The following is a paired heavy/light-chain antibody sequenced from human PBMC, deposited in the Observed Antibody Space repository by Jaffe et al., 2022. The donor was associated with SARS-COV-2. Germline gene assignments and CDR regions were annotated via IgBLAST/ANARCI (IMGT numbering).Light chain of an antibody. J-gene: IGKJ4*01. CDR3: QQYHEWPLT. V-gene: IGKV3-15*01. Sequence: EIVMTQSPATLSVSPGERATLSCRASQSVSGNLAWYQRKPGQAPRLLFYGAFTRATDIPVRFSGSGSGTEFTLTISSLQSEDLAVYYCQQYHEWPLTFGGGTKVEIK. CDR2: GAF. CDR1: QSVSGN.
Heavy chain of an antibody. CDR3: ARLSGFGDLSPSG. D-gene: IGHD3-10*01. J-gene: IGHJ4*02. CDR1: GFTFSTCT. Sequence: EVQLVESGGGLVQPGGSLILSCVASGFTFSTCTMNWVREAPGRGLEWVAYIGDNGRDVYYADSVKGRFTISRDNARNSLFLLMNNLRAEDTAVYYCARLSGFGDLSPSGWGQGTLVTVSS. V-gene: IGHV3-48*01. CDR2: IGDNGRDV.